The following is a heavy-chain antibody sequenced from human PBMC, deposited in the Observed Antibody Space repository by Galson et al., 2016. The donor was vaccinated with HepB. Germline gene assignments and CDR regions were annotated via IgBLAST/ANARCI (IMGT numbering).Heavy chain of an antibody. CDR2: IDWDGDQ. J-gene: IGHJ6*02. CDR3: ARSNHWNYMLYGMDV. V-gene: IGHV2-70*11. D-gene: IGHD1-7*01. CDR1: GFSLESTRMC. Sequence: PALVKPTQTLTLTCTFSGFSLESTRMCVNWIRQPPGKPLEWLARIDWDGDQYYSKSLKTRLTISKDTSKNLMVLTMTDMDPVDTATYYCARSNHWNYMLYGMDVWGRGTTVIVSS.